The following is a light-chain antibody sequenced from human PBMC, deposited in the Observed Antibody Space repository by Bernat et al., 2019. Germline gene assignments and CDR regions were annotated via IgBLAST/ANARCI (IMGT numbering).Light chain of an antibody. V-gene: IGLV10-54*04. CDR2: RNN. Sequence: QAGLTQPPSVSKGLRQTATLTRTGNSNNVGNQGAAWLQQHQGHPPKLLSYRNNNRPSGISERFSASRSGNTASLTITGLQPEDEADYYCSAWDSSLSARVFGGGTKLTVL. CDR1: SNNVGNQG. CDR3: SAWDSSLSARV. J-gene: IGLJ3*02.